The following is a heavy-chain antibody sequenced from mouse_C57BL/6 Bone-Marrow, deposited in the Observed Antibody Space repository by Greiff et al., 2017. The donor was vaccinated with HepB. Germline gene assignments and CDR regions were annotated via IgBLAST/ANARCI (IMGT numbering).Heavy chain of an antibody. J-gene: IGHJ2*01. CDR2: IKPYNGDT. D-gene: IGHD2-4*01. V-gene: IGHV1-20*01. CDR3: ARGGDYDGFDY. CDR1: GYSFTGYF. Sequence: VQLQQSGPELVKPGDSVKISCKASGYSFTGYFMNWVMQSHGKSLEWIGRIKPYNGDTFYNQKFKGKATLTVDKSSSTAHMELRSLTSEDSAVYYCARGGDYDGFDYWGQGTTLTVSS.